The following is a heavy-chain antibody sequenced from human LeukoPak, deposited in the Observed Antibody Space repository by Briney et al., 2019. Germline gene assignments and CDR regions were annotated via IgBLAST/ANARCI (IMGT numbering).Heavy chain of an antibody. CDR2: INPSGGST. CDR3: ARDLRCYYDSSGYGDLDY. V-gene: IGHV1-46*01. CDR1: GYTFTSYY. D-gene: IGHD3-22*01. J-gene: IGHJ4*02. Sequence: ASVKVSCKASGYTFTSYYMHWVRQAPGQGLEWMGIINPSGGSTSYAQKFQGRVTMTRDTSTSTVYMELSSLRSEDTAVYYCARDLRCYYDSSGYGDLDYWGQGTLVTVSS.